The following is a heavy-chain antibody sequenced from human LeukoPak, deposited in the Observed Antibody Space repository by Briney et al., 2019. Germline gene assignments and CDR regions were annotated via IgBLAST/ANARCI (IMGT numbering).Heavy chain of an antibody. Sequence: PGGSLRLSCAASGFTFSSYWMHWVRQAPGKGLVWVSRINNDGSSTTYADSVKGRFTISRDNSKNTLYLQMNSLRAEDTAVYYCAKGFNNWNDESAFDIWGQGTMVTVSS. CDR2: INNDGSST. V-gene: IGHV3-74*01. D-gene: IGHD1-20*01. CDR3: AKGFNNWNDESAFDI. CDR1: GFTFSSYW. J-gene: IGHJ3*02.